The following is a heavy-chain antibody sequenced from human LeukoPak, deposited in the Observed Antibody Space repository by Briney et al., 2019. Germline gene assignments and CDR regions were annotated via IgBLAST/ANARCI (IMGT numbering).Heavy chain of an antibody. CDR1: GGSFSGYY. CDR2: INHSGST. D-gene: IGHD5-12*01. CDR3: ARVGGYDYFDY. V-gene: IGHV4-34*01. Sequence: SETLSLTCAVYGGSFSGYYWSWIRQPPGKGLEWIGEINHSGSTNYNPSLKSRVTISVDTSKNQFSLKLSSVTAADTAVYYCARVGGYDYFDYWGQGTLVTVSS. J-gene: IGHJ4*02.